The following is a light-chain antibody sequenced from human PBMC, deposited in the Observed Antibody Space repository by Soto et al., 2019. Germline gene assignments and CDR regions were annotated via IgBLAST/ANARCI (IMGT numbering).Light chain of an antibody. Sequence: QSVLTQPPSASGTPGQRVTISCSGSISNIGGNTVNWYQQLPGTAPKLLMYTNNQRPSGVPDRFSGSKSGTSASLAISGLQSEDEADYYCAAWDDILNGVVFGVGTKLTVL. CDR3: AAWDDILNGVV. CDR1: ISNIGGNT. J-gene: IGLJ2*01. CDR2: TNN. V-gene: IGLV1-44*01.